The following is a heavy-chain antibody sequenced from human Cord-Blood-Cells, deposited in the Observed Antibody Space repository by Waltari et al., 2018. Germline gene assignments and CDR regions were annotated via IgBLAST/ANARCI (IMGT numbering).Heavy chain of an antibody. V-gene: IGHV1-2*04. D-gene: IGHD7-27*01. CDR2: INPNSGGT. J-gene: IGHJ3*02. Sequence: QVQLVPSGAEVKKPGASVKVAGKDSGYTFHGYYLHWVRQAPGQGLEWMGWINPNSGGTNYAQKFQGWVTMTRDTSISTAYMELSRLRSDDTAVYYCARAEELGDYDAFDIWGQGTMVTVSS. CDR3: ARAEELGDYDAFDI. CDR1: GYTFHGYY.